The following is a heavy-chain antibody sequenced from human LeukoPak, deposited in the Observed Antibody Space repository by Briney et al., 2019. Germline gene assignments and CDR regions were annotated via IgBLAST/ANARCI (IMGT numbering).Heavy chain of an antibody. J-gene: IGHJ5*02. Sequence: APVKVSCKASGYTFSSYGISWVRQAPGQGLEWMGWISAYNGNTNYAQKLQGRVTMTTDTSTSTAYMELRSLRSDDTAVYYCARDKYCSSTSCYRGWFDPWGQGTLVTVSS. D-gene: IGHD2-2*01. V-gene: IGHV1-18*01. CDR2: ISAYNGNT. CDR3: ARDKYCSSTSCYRGWFDP. CDR1: GYTFSSYG.